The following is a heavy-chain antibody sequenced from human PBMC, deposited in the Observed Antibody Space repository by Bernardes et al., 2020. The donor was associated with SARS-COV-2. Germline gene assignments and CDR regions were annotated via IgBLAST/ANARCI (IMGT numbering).Heavy chain of an antibody. CDR1: GFAFATYA. J-gene: IGHJ5*02. CDR2: IDSSTGSGT. V-gene: IGHV3-23*05. D-gene: IGHD6-19*01. Sequence: VGSLRLSCAASGFAFATYAMAWFRQAPGKGLEWVSSIDSSTGSGTFYADSVKGRFTISRDNSHLYLQMNSLRVEDTAIYYCARPTMTVAGTRWFDPWGQGTLVTVSS. CDR3: ARPTMTVAGTRWFDP.